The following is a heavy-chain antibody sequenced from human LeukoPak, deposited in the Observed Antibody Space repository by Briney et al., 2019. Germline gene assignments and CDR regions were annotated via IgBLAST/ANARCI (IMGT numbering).Heavy chain of an antibody. V-gene: IGHV3-21*01. Sequence: NPGGSLRLSCAASGFTFSSYSMNWVRQAPGKGLEWVSSISSSSSYIYYADSVKGRFTISRDNAKNSLYLQMNSLRAEDTAVYYCAKDLQVCDILTGYSSSDSGAHWGQGTLVTVSS. CDR3: AKDLQVCDILTGYSSSDSGAH. D-gene: IGHD3-9*01. CDR1: GFTFSSYS. CDR2: ISSSSSYI. J-gene: IGHJ4*02.